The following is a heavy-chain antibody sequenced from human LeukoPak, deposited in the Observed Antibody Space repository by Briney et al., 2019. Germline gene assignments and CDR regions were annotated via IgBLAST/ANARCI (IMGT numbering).Heavy chain of an antibody. CDR1: GFTVSSNY. CDR3: ARAIFYRYDY. CDR2: IYSGGST. D-gene: IGHD3-9*01. Sequence: GGSLRLSCAASGFTVSSNYMSWVRQAPGKGLEWVSVIYSGGSTYYADSVKGRFTISRDNAKNSLYLQMNSLRAEDTAVYYCARAIFYRYDYWGQGTLVTVSS. J-gene: IGHJ4*02. V-gene: IGHV3-53*01.